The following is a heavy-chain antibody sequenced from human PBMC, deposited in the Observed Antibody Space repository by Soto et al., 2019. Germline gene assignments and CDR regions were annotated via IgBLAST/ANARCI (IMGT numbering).Heavy chain of an antibody. J-gene: IGHJ4*02. CDR2: MYYSGTT. D-gene: IGHD3-16*01. V-gene: IGHV4-39*07. CDR3: ARRYGGNFDY. CDR1: GGSISSSSYF. Sequence: PSETLSLTCTVSGGSISSSSYFWGWIRQPPGKGLEWIGSMYYSGTTYYNPSLKSRVTISVDTSKNQFSLKLSSVTAADTAVYYCARRYGGNFDYWGQGTLVTVSS.